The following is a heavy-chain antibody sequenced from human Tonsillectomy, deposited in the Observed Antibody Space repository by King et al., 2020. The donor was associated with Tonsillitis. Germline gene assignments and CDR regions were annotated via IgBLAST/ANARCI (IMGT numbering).Heavy chain of an antibody. D-gene: IGHD1-1*01. V-gene: IGHV3-20*04. J-gene: IGHJ4*02. Sequence: VQLVESGGGVVRPGGSLRLSCVASGFTFDDYGMSWVRQAPGKGLEWVSAINWDGGSTGYSDSVKGRFTISRDNAKNSLYLQMNSLRGDDTAFYYCARGFNWRVGADFDYWGQGTLVTVSS. CDR3: ARGFNWRVGADFDY. CDR2: INWDGGST. CDR1: GFTFDDYG.